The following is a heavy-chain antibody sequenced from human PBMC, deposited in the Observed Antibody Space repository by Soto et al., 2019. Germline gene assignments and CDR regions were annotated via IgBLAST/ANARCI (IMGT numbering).Heavy chain of an antibody. D-gene: IGHD3-10*01. Sequence: PGESLIISCTGSVYSFAGSWIGLVRPMPGQGLDWKGVIYPGDAATRYSPSFHGQVTNSADKSISTAYLQWSSLKASDTAMYFCARLPGVRGVFDGFNVWGQGTMVTVSS. J-gene: IGHJ3*01. CDR2: IYPGDAAT. CDR3: ARLPGVRGVFDGFNV. CDR1: VYSFAGSW. V-gene: IGHV5-51*01.